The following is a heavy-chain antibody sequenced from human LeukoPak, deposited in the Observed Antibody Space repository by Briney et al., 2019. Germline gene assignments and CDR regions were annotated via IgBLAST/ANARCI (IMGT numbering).Heavy chain of an antibody. CDR3: ARAMVRGSGDAFDI. Sequence: SGGSLRLSCAASGFTVSSNYMSWVRQAPGKGLEWVSVIYSGGSTYYADSAKGRFTISRDNSKNTLYLQMNSLRAEDTAVYYCARAMVRGSGDAFDIWGQGTMVTVSS. CDR2: IYSGGST. J-gene: IGHJ3*02. V-gene: IGHV3-53*01. D-gene: IGHD3-10*01. CDR1: GFTVSSNY.